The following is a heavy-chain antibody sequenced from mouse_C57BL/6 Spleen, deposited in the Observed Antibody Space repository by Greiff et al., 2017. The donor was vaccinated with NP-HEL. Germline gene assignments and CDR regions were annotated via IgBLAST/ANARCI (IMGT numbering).Heavy chain of an antibody. CDR1: GYSFTDYN. CDR3: ARGDYHLWPYAMDY. CDR2: INPNYGTT. J-gene: IGHJ4*01. V-gene: IGHV1-39*01. Sequence: VHVKQSGPELVKPGASVKISCKASGYSFTDYNMNWVKQSNGKSLEWIGVINPNYGTTSYNQKFKGKATLTVDQSSSTAYMQLNSLTSEDSAVYYCARGDYHLWPYAMDYWGQGTSVTVSS. D-gene: IGHD1-1*02.